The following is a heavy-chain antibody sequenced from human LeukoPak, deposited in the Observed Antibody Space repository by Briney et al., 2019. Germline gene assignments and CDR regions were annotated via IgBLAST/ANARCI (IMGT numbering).Heavy chain of an antibody. CDR3: ARVGRGDHTWGSYYCDH. D-gene: IGHD3-16*01. Sequence: SETLPLTCTVSGDSFGTSQWSWLRQPPGKGVEWIGYISSSGKTSYNPSLKSRLTISVDTSKKQFSLKLTSVTVADTAVYFCARVGRGDHTWGSYYCDHWGQGTLVSVSS. CDR2: ISSSGKT. J-gene: IGHJ4*02. CDR1: GDSFGTSQ. V-gene: IGHV4-59*12.